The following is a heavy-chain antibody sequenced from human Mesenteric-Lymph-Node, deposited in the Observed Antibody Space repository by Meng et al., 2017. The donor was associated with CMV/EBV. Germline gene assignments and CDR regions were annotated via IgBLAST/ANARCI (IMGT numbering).Heavy chain of an antibody. CDR2: IRSDGGKT. CDR3: AKGGSGTTGYGMDV. Sequence: GESLKISCAASGFTFNTYGLHWVRQAPGKGLEWVAFIRSDGGKTFYAGSVRGRFAISRDNSQNTLYLEMHSLRPEDTAVYSCAKGGSGTTGYGMDVWGQGTTVTVSS. V-gene: IGHV3-30*02. CDR1: GFTFNTYG. D-gene: IGHD3-10*01. J-gene: IGHJ6*02.